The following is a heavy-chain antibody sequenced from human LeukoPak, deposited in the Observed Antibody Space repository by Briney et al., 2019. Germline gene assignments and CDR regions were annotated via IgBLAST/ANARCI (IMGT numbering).Heavy chain of an antibody. J-gene: IGHJ4*02. CDR2: IPASGGNT. CDR3: VRYLSGWYYFDW. V-gene: IGHV3-23*01. D-gene: IGHD6-19*01. CDR1: GFTFSSYA. Sequence: GGSLRLSCAASGFTFSSYAMSWVRQAPGKGLEWVSTIPASGGNTYYADSVRGRFTISRDNSKNTLYLQINSLTAEDTAIYYCVRYLSGWYYFDWWGQGTLVTVSS.